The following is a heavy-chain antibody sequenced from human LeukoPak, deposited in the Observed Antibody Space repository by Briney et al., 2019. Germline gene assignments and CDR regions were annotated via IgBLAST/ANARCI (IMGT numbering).Heavy chain of an antibody. CDR2: IKHDGSEQ. D-gene: IGHD6-19*01. V-gene: IGHV3-7*01. Sequence: PGGSLRLSCAASGLTFSSYWMSWVRQAPGKGVEWLADIKHDGSEQYYVDSVKGRFTISRDNAKNSLYLQMNSLRAEDTAVYYCARDTSGRSGWHHFDNWGQGTLVTVSS. CDR1: GLTFSSYW. J-gene: IGHJ4*02. CDR3: ARDTSGRSGWHHFDN.